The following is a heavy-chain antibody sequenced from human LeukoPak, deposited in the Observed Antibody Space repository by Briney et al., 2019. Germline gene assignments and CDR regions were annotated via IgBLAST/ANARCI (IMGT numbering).Heavy chain of an antibody. Sequence: GGSLRLSCAASGFTFSSYAMSWVRQAPEKGLEWVSAISGSGGSTYYADSVKGRFTISRDNSKNTLYLQMNSLRAEDTAVYYCTKGSKSTRTLYYYYYYYMDVWGKGTTVTVSS. CDR2: ISGSGGST. CDR3: TKGSKSTRTLYYYYYYYMDV. V-gene: IGHV3-23*01. CDR1: GFTFSSYA. J-gene: IGHJ6*03.